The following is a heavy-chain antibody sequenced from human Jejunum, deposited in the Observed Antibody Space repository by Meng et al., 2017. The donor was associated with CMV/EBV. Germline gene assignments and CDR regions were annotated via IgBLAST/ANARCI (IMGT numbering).Heavy chain of an antibody. CDR1: GGSISNYY. J-gene: IGHJ4*02. Sequence: QVQLEVAGPGLVKPSETLSLTCTVSGGSISNYYWSWIRQPAGKGLEYIGRIYSSGTTKYNPSLNSRVTMSVDTSKNQFSLKVRSVTAADTAVYLCARHEVVGTAIFDYWGQGTLVTVSS. D-gene: IGHD6-19*01. CDR3: ARHEVVGTAIFDY. V-gene: IGHV4-4*07. CDR2: IYSSGTT.